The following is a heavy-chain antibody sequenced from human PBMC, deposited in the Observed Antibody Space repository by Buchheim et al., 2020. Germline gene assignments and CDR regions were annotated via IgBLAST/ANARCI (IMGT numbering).Heavy chain of an antibody. D-gene: IGHD5-24*01. CDR3: ARDMAPATA. CDR1: GFTFSDFA. J-gene: IGHJ5*02. CDR2: ISSRGDDT. Sequence: VQLVESGGGLVQPGGSLRLSCVASGFTFSDFALSWVRQGPRKGLEWVSSISSRGDDTYYADSVKGRFTISRAYSKNTLYLQMNSLRAEDTAIYYCARDMAPATAWGQGAL. V-gene: IGHV3-23*04.